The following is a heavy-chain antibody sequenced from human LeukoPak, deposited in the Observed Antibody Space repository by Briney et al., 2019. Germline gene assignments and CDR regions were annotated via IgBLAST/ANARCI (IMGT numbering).Heavy chain of an antibody. Sequence: ASVKVSCKVSGYTLTELSMHWVRQAPGKGLEWMGGFDPEDGETIYAQKFQGRVTMTQDTSTDTAYMELSSLRSEDTAVYYCATAGYQGGGDCYVYWGQGTLVTVSS. CDR1: GYTLTELS. J-gene: IGHJ4*02. CDR2: FDPEDGET. CDR3: ATAGYQGGGDCYVY. V-gene: IGHV1-24*01. D-gene: IGHD2-15*01.